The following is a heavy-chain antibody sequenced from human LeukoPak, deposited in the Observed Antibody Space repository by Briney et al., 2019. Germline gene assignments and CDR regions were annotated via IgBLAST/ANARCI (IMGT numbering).Heavy chain of an antibody. CDR1: GFTFSSYS. V-gene: IGHV3-21*01. CDR3: AMGRNYYDSSGYPL. D-gene: IGHD3-22*01. CDR2: ISSSSSYI. Sequence: GGSLRLSWAASGFTFSSYSMNWVRQAPGKGLEWVSSISSSSSYIYYADSVKGRFTISRDNAKNSLYLQMNSLRAEDTAVYYCAMGRNYYDSSGYPLWGQGTLVTVSS. J-gene: IGHJ4*02.